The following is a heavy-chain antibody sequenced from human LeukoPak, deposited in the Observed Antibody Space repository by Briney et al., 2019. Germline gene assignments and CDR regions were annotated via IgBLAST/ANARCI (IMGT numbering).Heavy chain of an antibody. V-gene: IGHV3-48*02. CDR2: ITSSSSTL. Sequence: GGSLRLSCAASEFSFSTYSMNWVRQAPGKGLEWVSYITSSSSTLYYADSVKGRFTISRDNAKNSLCLQMNSLRDEDTAVYYCARGRRETGYASFDYWGQGTLVTVS. CDR3: ARGRRETGYASFDY. CDR1: EFSFSTYS. D-gene: IGHD2-15*01. J-gene: IGHJ4*02.